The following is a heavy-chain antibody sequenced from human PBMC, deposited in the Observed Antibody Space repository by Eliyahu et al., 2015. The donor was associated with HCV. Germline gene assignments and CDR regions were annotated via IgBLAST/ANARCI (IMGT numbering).Heavy chain of an antibody. V-gene: IGHV3-23*01. J-gene: IGHJ4*02. CDR1: GFTFSSYX. Sequence: EVQLLESGGGLVQPGGSXRLSCAASGFTFSSYXLTWVRQAPGKGXEWVSVISGSGGSTYYADSVKGRFTISRDSSTNTLYLQMNNLRAEDTAVYYCAKDRHCSSTSCARGFDYWGQGTLVTVSS. D-gene: IGHD2-2*01. CDR2: ISGSGGST. CDR3: AKDRHCSSTSCARGFDY.